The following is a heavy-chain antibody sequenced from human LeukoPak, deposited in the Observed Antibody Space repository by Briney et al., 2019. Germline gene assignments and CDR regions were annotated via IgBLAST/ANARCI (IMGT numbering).Heavy chain of an antibody. V-gene: IGHV4-34*01. Sequence: PSETLSLTCTVSGGSISSYYWSWIRQPPGKGLEWIGEINHSGSTNYNPSLKSRVTISVDTSKNQFSLKLSSVTAAGTAVYYCAGGYVWGSYRPLDYWGQGTLVTVSS. D-gene: IGHD3-16*02. CDR1: GGSISSYY. CDR2: INHSGST. J-gene: IGHJ4*02. CDR3: AGGYVWGSYRPLDY.